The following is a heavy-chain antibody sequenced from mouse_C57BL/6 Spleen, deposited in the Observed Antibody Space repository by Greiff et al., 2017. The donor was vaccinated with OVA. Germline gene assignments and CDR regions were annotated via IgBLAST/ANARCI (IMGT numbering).Heavy chain of an antibody. D-gene: IGHD2-1*01. J-gene: IGHJ1*03. V-gene: IGHV1-82*01. CDR2: IYPGDGDT. CDR3: ARALYYGNYWYFDV. CDR1: GYAFSSSW. Sequence: VKLVESGPELVKPGASVKISCKASGYAFSSSWMNWVKQRPGKGLEWIGRIYPGDGDTNYNGKFKGKATLTADKSSSTAYMQLSSLTSEDSAVYFCARALYYGNYWYFDVWGTGTTVTVSS.